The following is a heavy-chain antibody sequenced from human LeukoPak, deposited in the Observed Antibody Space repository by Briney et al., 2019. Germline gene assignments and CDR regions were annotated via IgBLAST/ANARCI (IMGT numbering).Heavy chain of an antibody. V-gene: IGHV1-69*10. CDR1: GGTFSSYA. CDR2: IIPILGTA. J-gene: IGHJ6*03. Sequence: GASVKVSCKASGGTFSSYAISWVRQAPGQGLEWMGGIIPILGTANYAQKFQGRVTTTADKSTSTAYMELSSLRSEDTAVYYCARAIRGSKIASRYYFYYMDVWGKGTTVTVSS. D-gene: IGHD3-10*01. CDR3: ARAIRGSKIASRYYFYYMDV.